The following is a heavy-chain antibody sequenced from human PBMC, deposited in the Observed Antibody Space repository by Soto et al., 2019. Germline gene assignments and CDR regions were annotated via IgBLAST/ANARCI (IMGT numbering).Heavy chain of an antibody. CDR1: GFTFSSYA. J-gene: IGHJ6*02. CDR3: AEEGYSRSCYRAPYRMDV. V-gene: IGHV3-23*01. Sequence: GGSLRLSCAASGFTFSSYAMRWVRQAPGKGLEWVSAISGSGGSTYYADSVKGRFTISRDNSKNTLYLQMNSLRAEDTAVYYCAEEGYSRSCYRAPYRMDVWGQGTTVTVSS. CDR2: ISGSGGST. D-gene: IGHD6-13*01.